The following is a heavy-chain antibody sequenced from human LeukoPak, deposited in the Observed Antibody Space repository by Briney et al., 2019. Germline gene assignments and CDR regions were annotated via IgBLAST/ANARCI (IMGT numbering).Heavy chain of an antibody. J-gene: IGHJ4*02. D-gene: IGHD3-9*01. CDR2: IIPIFDTA. Sequence: SVKISCKASGGTFSSYAITWVRQAPGQGLEWMGGIIPIFDTANYAQKFQGRVTITADESTSTAYMELSSLRSEDTAVYYCARERDILTGYYRGYFGYWGQGTLVTVSS. CDR1: GGTFSSYA. V-gene: IGHV1-69*13. CDR3: ARERDILTGYYRGYFGY.